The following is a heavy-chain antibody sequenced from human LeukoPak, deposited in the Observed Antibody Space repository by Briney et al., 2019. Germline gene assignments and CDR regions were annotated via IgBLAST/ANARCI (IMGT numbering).Heavy chain of an antibody. D-gene: IGHD3-10*01. J-gene: IGHJ6*03. Sequence: GGSLRLSCAASRFTFSTYAMSWVRQARGKGLEWVANIKQDGSEKYYVDSVKGRFTMSRDNAKNSLYLQMNSLRAEDTAVYYCARVGTMVRGAKRSYYYYYMDVWGKGTTVTVSS. CDR3: ARVGTMVRGAKRSYYYYYMDV. CDR2: IKQDGSEK. V-gene: IGHV3-7*01. CDR1: RFTFSTYA.